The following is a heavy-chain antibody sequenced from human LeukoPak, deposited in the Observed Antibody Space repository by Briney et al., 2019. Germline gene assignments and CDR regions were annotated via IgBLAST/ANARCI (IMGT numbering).Heavy chain of an antibody. CDR3: ARRAGDYSHPYDY. Sequence: GGSLRLSCAASGFTFSSYGMHWVRQAPGKGLEWVAYIQKDGSNEQYADAVKGRFRISRDSSKNILYLQMNSLRAEDTAVYYCARRAGDYSHPYDYWGQGTLVTVS. V-gene: IGHV3-30*19. CDR2: IQKDGSNE. J-gene: IGHJ4*02. CDR1: GFTFSSYG. D-gene: IGHD3-22*01.